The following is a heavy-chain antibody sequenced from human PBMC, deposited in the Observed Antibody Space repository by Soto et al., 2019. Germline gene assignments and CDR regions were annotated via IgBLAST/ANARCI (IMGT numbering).Heavy chain of an antibody. D-gene: IGHD3-22*01. J-gene: IGHJ6*02. CDR2: ISGSGGST. V-gene: IGHV3-23*01. Sequence: GGSLRLSCAASGFTFSSYAMSWVRQAPGKGLEWVSAISGSGGSTYYADSVKGRFTISRDNSKNTLYLQMNSLRAEDTAVYYCAKDSSAVYYYDSSGLPRFGMDVWGQGTTVTVSS. CDR3: AKDSSAVYYYDSSGLPRFGMDV. CDR1: GFTFSSYA.